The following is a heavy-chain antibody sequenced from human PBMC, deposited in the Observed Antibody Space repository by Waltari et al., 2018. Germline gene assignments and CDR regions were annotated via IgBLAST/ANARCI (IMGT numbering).Heavy chain of an antibody. CDR1: GFTFSSYA. D-gene: IGHD2-15*01. Sequence: EVQLVESGGGLVQPGGSLRLSCAASGFTFSSYAMSWVRQAPGKGLEWVSAIRGSGGSTYYAYSGKGRFTISRDNSKNTLYLQMNSLRAEDTAVYYCARGDCSGGSCYVPFDYWGQGTLVTVSS. CDR3: ARGDCSGGSCYVPFDY. J-gene: IGHJ4*02. CDR2: IRGSGGST. V-gene: IGHV3-23*04.